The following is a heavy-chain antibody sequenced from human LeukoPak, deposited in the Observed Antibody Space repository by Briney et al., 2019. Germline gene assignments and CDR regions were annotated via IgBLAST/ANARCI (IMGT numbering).Heavy chain of an antibody. V-gene: IGHV3-66*01. Sequence: GGSLRLSCAASGFTVSSNYMSWVRQAPGKGLEWVSVIYSGGSTYYADSVKGRFTISRDNSKNTLYLQMDSLRAEDTAAYYCARLLRYFDYGMDVWGQGTTVTVSS. CDR2: IYSGGST. J-gene: IGHJ6*02. D-gene: IGHD3-9*01. CDR1: GFTVSSNY. CDR3: ARLLRYFDYGMDV.